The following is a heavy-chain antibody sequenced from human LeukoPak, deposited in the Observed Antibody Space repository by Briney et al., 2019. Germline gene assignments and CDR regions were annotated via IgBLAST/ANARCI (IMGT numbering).Heavy chain of an antibody. CDR1: GFTFNIYE. D-gene: IGHD4-11*01. V-gene: IGHV3-48*03. CDR2: ISSSGNTI. CDR3: VTDPLQASVNY. J-gene: IGHJ4*02. Sequence: GGSLRLSCAASGFTFNIYEMNWVRQAPGRGLEWLSVISSSGNTIYYADSVKGRFTVSRDNAKTSLYLQMNSLRVEDTAVYYCVTDPLQASVNYWGQGTLVTVSS.